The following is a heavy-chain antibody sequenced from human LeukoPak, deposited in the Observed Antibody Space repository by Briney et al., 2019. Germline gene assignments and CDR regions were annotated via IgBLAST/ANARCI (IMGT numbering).Heavy chain of an antibody. D-gene: IGHD3-10*01. Sequence: ASVKVSCKASGYTFTGYFVHWVRQAPGQGLEWMGWINPKTGDTNYAQNFQGRVTMTRDTSISTVYMELSGLRSDGTAKYYCARDRGDFYTSGSLFDPWGQGTLVTVSS. CDR3: ARDRGDFYTSGSLFDP. J-gene: IGHJ5*02. CDR2: INPKTGDT. V-gene: IGHV1-2*02. CDR1: GYTFTGYF.